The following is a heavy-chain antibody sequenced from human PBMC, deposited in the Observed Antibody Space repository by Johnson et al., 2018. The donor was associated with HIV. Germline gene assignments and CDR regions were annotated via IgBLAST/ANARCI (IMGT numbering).Heavy chain of an antibody. D-gene: IGHD3-22*01. CDR2: IKQDGSEK. V-gene: IGHV3-7*01. Sequence: EHLVESGGGLVQPGGSLRLSCAASGFTFSSYWMSWVRQAPGKGLEWVANIKQDGSEKYYVDSVKGRFTISRDNAKNSLYLQMNSLRAEDTAVYYCARGGGFYYYDSSGYYRRVGAFDIWGQGTMVTVSS. CDR3: ARGGGFYYYDSSGYYRRVGAFDI. J-gene: IGHJ3*02. CDR1: GFTFSSYW.